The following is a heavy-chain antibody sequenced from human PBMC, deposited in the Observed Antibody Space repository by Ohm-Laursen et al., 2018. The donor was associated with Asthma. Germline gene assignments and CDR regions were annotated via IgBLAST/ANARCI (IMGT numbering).Heavy chain of an antibody. J-gene: IGHJ4*02. CDR1: GFTFSSYS. CDR2: ISSSSSTI. Sequence: SLRLSCSASGFTFSSYSMNWVRQAPGKGLEWVSYISSSSSTIYYADSVKGRFTISRDNAKNSLYLQMNSLRDEDTAVYYCSRGGIAARPLGYFDYWGQGTLVTVSS. V-gene: IGHV3-48*02. CDR3: SRGGIAARPLGYFDY. D-gene: IGHD6-6*01.